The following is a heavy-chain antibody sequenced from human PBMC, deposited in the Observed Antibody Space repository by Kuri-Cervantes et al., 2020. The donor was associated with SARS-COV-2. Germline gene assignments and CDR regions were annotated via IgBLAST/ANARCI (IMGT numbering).Heavy chain of an antibody. CDR3: ARGFSGYSYGDAFDI. V-gene: IGHV3-48*01. CDR2: ISSSSNTI. D-gene: IGHD5-18*01. Sequence: GGSLRLPCVASGFTFSRYSMNWVRQAPGKGLEWVSYISSSSNTIYYADSVKGRSTISRDNAKNSLYLQMNSLRAEDTAVYYCARGFSGYSYGDAFDIWGQGTMVTVSS. CDR1: GFTFSRYS. J-gene: IGHJ3*02.